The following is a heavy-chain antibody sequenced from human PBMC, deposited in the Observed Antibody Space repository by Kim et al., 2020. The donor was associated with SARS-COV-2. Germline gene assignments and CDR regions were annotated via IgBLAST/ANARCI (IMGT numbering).Heavy chain of an antibody. CDR1: GFALSSYS. V-gene: IGHV3-21*05. CDR2: ISPDDI. CDR3: ARDFDCVLDL. J-gene: IGHJ5*02. Sequence: GGSLRLSCVTSGFALSSYSMNWVRQAPGKGLEWLSYISPDDIYYADSVKGRFPISRDNAKNTLYLQMNILRDGDTAVYFCARDFDCVLDLWGQGSLVTVS. D-gene: IGHD3-9*01.